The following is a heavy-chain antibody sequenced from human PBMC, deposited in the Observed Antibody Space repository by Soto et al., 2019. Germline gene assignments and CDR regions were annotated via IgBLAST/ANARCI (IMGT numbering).Heavy chain of an antibody. Sequence: QVQLAESGGGVVQPGRSLRLSCAAFGFTFSSYGMHWVRQAPGKGLEWVAFISFHGSNKYYADSVKGRFTISRDNSKNTLDLQMNSLRVEDTAVYYCAKSLSHHYYHYYGMDVWGQGTTLTVSS. CDR3: AKSLSHHYYHYYGMDV. V-gene: IGHV3-30*18. CDR2: ISFHGSNK. CDR1: GFTFSSYG. J-gene: IGHJ6*02.